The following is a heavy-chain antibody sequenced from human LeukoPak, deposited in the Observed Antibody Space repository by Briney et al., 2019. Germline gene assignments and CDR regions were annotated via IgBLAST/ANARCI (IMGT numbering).Heavy chain of an antibody. CDR2: IYYSGST. J-gene: IGHJ5*02. D-gene: IGHD2-2*01. Sequence: SETLSLTCTVSGGSISSYYWSWLRQPPGKGLEWIGYIYYSGSTNYNPSLKSRVTISVDTSKNQFSLKLSSVTAADTAVYYCARNVPAAPYNWFDPWGQGTLVTVSS. CDR3: ARNVPAAPYNWFDP. V-gene: IGHV4-59*01. CDR1: GGSISSYY.